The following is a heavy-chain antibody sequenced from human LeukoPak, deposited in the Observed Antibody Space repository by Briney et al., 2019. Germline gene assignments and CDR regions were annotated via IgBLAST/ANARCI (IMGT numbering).Heavy chain of an antibody. D-gene: IGHD3-10*01. CDR3: ARSYYGSGSSRGMDV. V-gene: IGHV3-72*01. Sequence: GGSLRLSCAASGFTFSDHYMDWVRQAPGKGLEWVGRIRNKANSYTTEYAASVKGRFTISRDDSKKSLYLQMSSLITDDTAVYYCARSYYGSGSSRGMDVWGQGTTVTVSS. J-gene: IGHJ6*02. CDR1: GFTFSDHY. CDR2: IRNKANSYTT.